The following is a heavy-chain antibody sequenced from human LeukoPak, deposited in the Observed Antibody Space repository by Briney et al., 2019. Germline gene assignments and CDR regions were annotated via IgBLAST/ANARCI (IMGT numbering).Heavy chain of an antibody. V-gene: IGHV4-39*07. J-gene: IGHJ5*02. CDR2: IYHSGNT. CDR3: ARGQWEIRFDP. Sequence: SETLSLTCTASGGYINSGSYYWGWIRQSPGKGLEWIGNIYHSGNTHYNPSLKSRLTISADTSRNQFSLKLNSVTAADTAVYYCARGQWEIRFDPWGQGTLVTVSS. CDR1: GGYINSGSYY. D-gene: IGHD1-26*01.